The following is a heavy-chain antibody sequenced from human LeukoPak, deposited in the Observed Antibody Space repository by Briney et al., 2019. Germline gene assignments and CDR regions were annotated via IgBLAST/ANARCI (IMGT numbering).Heavy chain of an antibody. Sequence: ASVKVPCKASGYTFTSYYMHWVRQAPGQGLEWMGIINPSGGSTSYAQKFQGRVTMTRDTSTSTVYMELSSLRSEDTAVYYCARAHGDRYFDYWGQGTLVTVSS. CDR1: GYTFTSYY. J-gene: IGHJ4*02. CDR3: ARAHGDRYFDY. V-gene: IGHV1-46*01. CDR2: INPSGGST. D-gene: IGHD3-22*01.